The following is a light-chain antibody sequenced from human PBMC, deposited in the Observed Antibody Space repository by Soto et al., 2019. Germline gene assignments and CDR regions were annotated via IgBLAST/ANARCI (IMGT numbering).Light chain of an antibody. CDR2: LNSDGSH. CDR1: SGHSSYA. Sequence: QSVLTQSPSASASLGASVKLTCTLSSGHSSYAIAWPQQQPEKGPRYLMKLNSDGSHSKGDGIPDRFSGSSSGAERYLTISSLQSEDEADYYCQTWGTGPAVFGGGTQLTVL. V-gene: IGLV4-69*01. CDR3: QTWGTGPAV. J-gene: IGLJ7*01.